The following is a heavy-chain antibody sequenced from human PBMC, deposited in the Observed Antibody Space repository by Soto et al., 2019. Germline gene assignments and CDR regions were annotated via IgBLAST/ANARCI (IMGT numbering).Heavy chain of an antibody. V-gene: IGHV3-48*02. J-gene: IGHJ6*02. CDR1: GFTFSSYS. CDR2: ISSSSSTI. CDR3: ARDKDTAMVTDYYYYGMDV. D-gene: IGHD5-18*01. Sequence: GGSLRLSCAASGFTFSSYSMNWVRQAPGKGLEWVSYISSSSSTIYYADSVKGRFTISRDNAKNSLYLQMNSLRDEDTAVYYCARDKDTAMVTDYYYYGMDVWGQGTTVTVSS.